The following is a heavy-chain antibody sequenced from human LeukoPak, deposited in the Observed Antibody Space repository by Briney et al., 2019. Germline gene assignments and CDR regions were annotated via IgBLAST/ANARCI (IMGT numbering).Heavy chain of an antibody. CDR3: ASAEGRYYFDSPFDY. Sequence: PGGSLRLSCAASGFTFSDYYMSWIRQAPGKGLEWISIISTSGTSIFYADSVEGRFTIPRDNAKNSLYLQMNNLRPDDTAVYYCASAEGRYYFDSPFDYWGQGTLITVSS. V-gene: IGHV3-11*01. CDR1: GFTFSDYY. CDR2: ISTSGTSI. D-gene: IGHD3-22*01. J-gene: IGHJ4*02.